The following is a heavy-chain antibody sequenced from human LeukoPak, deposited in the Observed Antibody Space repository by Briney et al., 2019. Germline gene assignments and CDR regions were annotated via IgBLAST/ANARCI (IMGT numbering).Heavy chain of an antibody. Sequence: PGGSLRLSCAASGLTFSSYAMSWVRQAPGKGLEWVSSISGSGSSTYYADAVRGRFTISRDNSKNTLYLEMNSLRVEDTAVYYCATVIPRNSGSSVGAFDIWGQGTMVIVSS. J-gene: IGHJ3*02. CDR1: GLTFSSYA. CDR2: ISGSGSST. D-gene: IGHD1-26*01. CDR3: ATVIPRNSGSSVGAFDI. V-gene: IGHV3-23*01.